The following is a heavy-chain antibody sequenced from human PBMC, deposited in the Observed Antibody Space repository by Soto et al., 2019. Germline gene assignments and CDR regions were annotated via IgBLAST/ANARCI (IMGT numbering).Heavy chain of an antibody. J-gene: IGHJ6*02. D-gene: IGHD4-17*01. Sequence: QVQLVESGGGVVQPGRSLRLSCAASGFTFSSYGMHWVRQAPGKGLEWVAVISYDGSNKYYGDSVKGRITISRDNSKNTLYLQMNSLRAEDTAVYYCAKVRRREINYYGMDVWGQGTTVTVSS. V-gene: IGHV3-30*18. CDR1: GFTFSSYG. CDR3: AKVRRREINYYGMDV. CDR2: ISYDGSNK.